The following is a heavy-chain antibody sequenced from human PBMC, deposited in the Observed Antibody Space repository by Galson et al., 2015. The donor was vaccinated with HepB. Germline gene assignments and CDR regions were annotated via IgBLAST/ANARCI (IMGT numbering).Heavy chain of an antibody. V-gene: IGHV4-39*01. CDR3: ARHPGLSYYYMDV. D-gene: IGHD3-16*02. CDR1: GGSISSSSYY. CDR2: IYYSGST. Sequence: ETLSLTCTVSGGSISSSSYYWGWIRQPPGKGLEWIGSIYYSGSTYYNPSLKSRVTISVDTSKNQFSLKLSSVTAADTAVYYCARHPGLSYYYMDVWGKGTTVTVSS. J-gene: IGHJ6*03.